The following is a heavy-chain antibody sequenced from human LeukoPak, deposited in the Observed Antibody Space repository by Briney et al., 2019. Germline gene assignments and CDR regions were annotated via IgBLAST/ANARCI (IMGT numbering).Heavy chain of an antibody. CDR1: GFTFSNYS. J-gene: IGHJ4*02. CDR2: ISSSSSHT. V-gene: IGHV3-21*01. CDR3: AKLILISADD. D-gene: IGHD3-22*01. Sequence: GGSLRLTCVGSGFTFSNYSMNWVRQAPGKGLEWVSSISSSSSHTYYADSVKGRFTISRDNAKNAVYLQMNSLTADDTAVYYCAKLILISADDWGQGTLVSVSS.